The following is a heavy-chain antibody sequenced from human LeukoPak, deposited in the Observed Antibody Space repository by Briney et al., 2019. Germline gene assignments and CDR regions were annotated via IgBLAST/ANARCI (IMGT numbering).Heavy chain of an antibody. J-gene: IGHJ4*02. Sequence: GGSLRLSCAASGFTVSSYSMNWVRQAPGKGLEWVSSISSTSIYKYYADSVKGRFTISRDNAKDSLFLQMNSLRAEDTAIYYCARDPRIYCTNGICRDDYFDNWGQGTLVTVSS. CDR2: ISSTSIYK. CDR3: ARDPRIYCTNGICRDDYFDN. CDR1: GFTVSSYS. D-gene: IGHD2-8*01. V-gene: IGHV3-21*01.